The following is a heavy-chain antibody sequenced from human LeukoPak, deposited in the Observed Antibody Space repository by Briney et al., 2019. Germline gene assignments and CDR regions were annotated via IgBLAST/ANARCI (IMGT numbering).Heavy chain of an antibody. CDR1: GGTFVSYA. Sequence: ASVNVSFTASGGTFVSYAISWVRQAPGQGLEWMGGIIPIFGTANYAQKFQGRVTITADESTSTAYMELSSLRSEDTAVYYCASSIAAAGTVGSFDYWGQGTLVTVSS. CDR2: IIPIFGTA. J-gene: IGHJ4*02. V-gene: IGHV1-69*13. D-gene: IGHD6-13*01. CDR3: ASSIAAAGTVGSFDY.